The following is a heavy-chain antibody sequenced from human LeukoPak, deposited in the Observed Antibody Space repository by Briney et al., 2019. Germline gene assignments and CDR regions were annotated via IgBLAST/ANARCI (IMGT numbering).Heavy chain of an antibody. D-gene: IGHD2-2*01. V-gene: IGHV4-59*08. CDR1: GGSISSYY. Sequence: PSETLSLICTVSGGSISSYYWSWIRQPPGKGLEWIGYIYYSGSTNYNPSLKSRVTISVDTSKNQFSLKLSSVTAADTAVYYCARHVGVVVPAAMYGMDVWGQGTTVTVSS. CDR3: ARHVGVVVPAAMYGMDV. J-gene: IGHJ6*02. CDR2: IYYSGST.